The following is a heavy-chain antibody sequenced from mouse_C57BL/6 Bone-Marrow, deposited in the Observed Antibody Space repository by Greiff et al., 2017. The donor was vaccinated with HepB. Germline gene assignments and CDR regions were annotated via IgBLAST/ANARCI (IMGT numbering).Heavy chain of an antibody. CDR3: ARMEYYGNYAMDY. Sequence: QVTLKVSGPGILQPSQTLSLTCSFSGFSLSTVGMGVGWIRQPSGKGLEWLAHIWWDADKYYTPALKSRLTITKDTSKNQVFLKIANVDTADTATDYCARMEYYGNYAMDYWGQGTSVTVSS. CDR1: GFSLSTVGMG. V-gene: IGHV8-8*01. J-gene: IGHJ4*01. D-gene: IGHD1-1*01. CDR2: IWWDADK.